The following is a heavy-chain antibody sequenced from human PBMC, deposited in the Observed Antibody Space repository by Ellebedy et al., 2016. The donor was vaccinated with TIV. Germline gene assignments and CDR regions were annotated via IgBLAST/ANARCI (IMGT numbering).Heavy chain of an antibody. CDR3: ARGLGSTTLHYYHGVDV. CDR2: VSSRSTYT. V-gene: IGHV3-11*06. CDR1: GFTFSDYY. Sequence: PGGSLRLSCAASGFTFSDYYMSWIRQAPGKGLEWVSYVSSRSTYTNYADSVKGRFTISRDSAKNSLYLQMNSLRAEDTAVYYCARGLGSTTLHYYHGVDVWGQGTTVTVSS. J-gene: IGHJ6*02. D-gene: IGHD2-2*01.